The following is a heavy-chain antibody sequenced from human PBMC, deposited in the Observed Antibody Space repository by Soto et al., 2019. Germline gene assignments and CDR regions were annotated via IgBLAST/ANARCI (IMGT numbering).Heavy chain of an antibody. CDR2: ISSSSSTI. D-gene: IGHD3-3*01. CDR1: GFTFSSYS. J-gene: IGHJ4*02. Sequence: GGSLRLSCAASGFTFSSYSMNWVRQAPGKGLEWVSYISSSSSTIYYADSVKGRFTISRDNAKNSLYLQMNSLRAEDTAVYYCASRYYDFWSGPLTTFDYWGQGTLVTVSS. V-gene: IGHV3-48*01. CDR3: ASRYYDFWSGPLTTFDY.